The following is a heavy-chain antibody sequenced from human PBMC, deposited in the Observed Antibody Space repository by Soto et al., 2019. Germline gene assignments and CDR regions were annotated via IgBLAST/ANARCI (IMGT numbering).Heavy chain of an antibody. CDR1: GFTLSDYY. V-gene: IGHV3-11*01. Sequence: VQLVESGGTLVQPGGSLRLSCAASGFTLSDYYMSWIRQAPGKGLEWVSYISSSGSTIYYADSVKGRFTISRDNAKNSLYLQMNSLRAEDTAVYYCARMVMVYVNFDYWGQGTLVTVSS. CDR2: ISSSGSTI. J-gene: IGHJ4*02. D-gene: IGHD2-8*01. CDR3: ARMVMVYVNFDY.